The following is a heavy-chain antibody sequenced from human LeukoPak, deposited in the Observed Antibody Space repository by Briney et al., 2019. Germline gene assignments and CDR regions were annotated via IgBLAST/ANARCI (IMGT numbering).Heavy chain of an antibody. V-gene: IGHV4-31*03. CDR1: GGSISSGGYY. Sequence: PSETLSLTCTVSGGSISSGGYYWSWIPQHPGKGLEWIGYIYYSGSNYYNPSLKSRVTISVDTSKNQFSLKLSSVTAADTAVYYCARDRGWGDSSGYYGWYYFDYWGQGTLVTVSS. CDR3: ARDRGWGDSSGYYGWYYFDY. J-gene: IGHJ4*02. CDR2: IYYSGSN. D-gene: IGHD3-22*01.